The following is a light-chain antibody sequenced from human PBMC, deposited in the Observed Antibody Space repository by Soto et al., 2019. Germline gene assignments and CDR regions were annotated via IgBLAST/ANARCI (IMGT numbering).Light chain of an antibody. CDR2: GAS. V-gene: IGKV3-15*01. CDR1: QSVSTSY. J-gene: IGKJ1*01. Sequence: EIVLTQSPGTLSLSPGERATLSCRASQSVSTSYLAWYQQKSGQAPRLLIYGASTRATDVPARFSGSGSGTEFTLTIGSLQSEDFAVYYCQQYNYWPRTFGQGTKVEI. CDR3: QQYNYWPRT.